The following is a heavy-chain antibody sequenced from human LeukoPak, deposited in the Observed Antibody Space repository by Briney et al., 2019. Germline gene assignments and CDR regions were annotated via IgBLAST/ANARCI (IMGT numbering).Heavy chain of an antibody. V-gene: IGHV4-34*12. CDR3: ASGAWATRLHS. Sequence: ASDTLSLTCAVYGESLNYYYWGWIRQSPEKGLEWIGEVFDGKTTNYNPSLKSRVTISAVTSSNQFSLNLKSVTAADTAVYYCASGAWATRLHSWAQGTLVIVSS. CDR2: VFDGKTT. D-gene: IGHD5-24*01. J-gene: IGHJ4*02. CDR1: GESLNYYY.